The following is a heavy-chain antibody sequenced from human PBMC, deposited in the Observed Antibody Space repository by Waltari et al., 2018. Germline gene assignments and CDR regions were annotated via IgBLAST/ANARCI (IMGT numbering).Heavy chain of an antibody. CDR3: TRGRYSGTSYNY. V-gene: IGHV3-48*03. J-gene: IGHJ4*02. CDR2: IRSSSSTI. Sequence: EVQLVDSGGGLVQPGGSLRLSCVGSVFTFSSYELNWVRQAPGKGLAWVSYIRSSSSTIYYTDSVKGRFTISRDNAKNSLFLQMDSLRAEDTAVYYCTRGRYSGTSYNYWGQGTLLTVSS. D-gene: IGHD1-26*01. CDR1: VFTFSSYE.